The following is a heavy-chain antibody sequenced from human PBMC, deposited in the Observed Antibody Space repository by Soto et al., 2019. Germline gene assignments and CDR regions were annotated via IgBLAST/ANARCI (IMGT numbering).Heavy chain of an antibody. CDR2: IIPICGTA. CDR3: ARGGNWNRNYYFDY. CDR1: GGTFSSYA. D-gene: IGHD1-1*01. V-gene: IGHV1-69*06. J-gene: IGHJ4*02. Sequence: QVQLVQSGAEVKKPGSSVKVSCKASGGTFSSYAISWVRQAPGQGLEWMGGIIPICGTANYAQKFQGRVTITADKSTSTAYLALSSLRSEDTAVYYCARGGNWNRNYYFDYGGQGTLVTVSS.